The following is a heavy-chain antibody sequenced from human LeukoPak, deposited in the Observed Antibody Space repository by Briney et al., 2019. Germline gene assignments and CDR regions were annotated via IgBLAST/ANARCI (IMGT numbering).Heavy chain of an antibody. CDR3: ARDLRLGSGWYLDFDY. Sequence: GGSLRLSCAASGFTVSSNYMRWVRQAPGKGLEWVSVIYSGGSTYYADSVKGRFTISRDNAKNSLYLHMNSLRDEDTAVYYCARDLRLGSGWYLDFDYWGQGTLVTVSS. D-gene: IGHD6-19*01. CDR2: IYSGGST. V-gene: IGHV3-66*01. J-gene: IGHJ4*02. CDR1: GFTVSSNY.